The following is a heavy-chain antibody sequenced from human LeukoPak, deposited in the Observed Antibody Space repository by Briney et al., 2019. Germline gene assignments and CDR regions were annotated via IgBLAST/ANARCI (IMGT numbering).Heavy chain of an antibody. V-gene: IGHV3-11*01. CDR1: GFTFSDYY. CDR3: AKDLWLGAFDI. Sequence: GGSLRLSRAASGFTFSDYYMSWIRQAPGKGLEWVSYISSSGSTIYYADSVKGRFTNSRDNSKNTLYLQTNSLRAEDTAVYCCAKDLWLGAFDIWGQGTMVTVS. D-gene: IGHD5-18*01. J-gene: IGHJ3*02. CDR2: ISSSGSTI.